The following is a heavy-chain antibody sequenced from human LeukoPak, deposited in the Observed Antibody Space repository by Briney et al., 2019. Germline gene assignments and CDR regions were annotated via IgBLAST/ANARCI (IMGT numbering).Heavy chain of an antibody. Sequence: PGGPQRLSCAASGYTFSSYGMHWVRQTPGKGREWVAFIRYDGSNQYYADSVRGRFTISRDNSKNTLYLQMNSLRAEDTAIYYCAKGLPRRFLDWTPVDYWGQGTLVTVSS. D-gene: IGHD3/OR15-3a*01. CDR2: IRYDGSNQ. J-gene: IGHJ4*02. CDR1: GYTFSSYG. V-gene: IGHV3-30*02. CDR3: AKGLPRRFLDWTPVDY.